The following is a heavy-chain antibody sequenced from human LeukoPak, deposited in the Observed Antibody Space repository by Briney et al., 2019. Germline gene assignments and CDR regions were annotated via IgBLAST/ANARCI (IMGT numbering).Heavy chain of an antibody. CDR3: ARDSDGYYDSDSFGIPDS. D-gene: IGHD3-10*01. Sequence: AASVTVSFKTSGYTFSAYYMHWVRQAPGQGLEWMGWINPNTGGTDYTQNFQGRVTMTRDTSISTAYMELSSLKSDDTAVYYCARDSDGYYDSDSFGIPDSWGQGTLVTVSS. CDR2: INPNTGGT. CDR1: GYTFSAYY. J-gene: IGHJ4*02. V-gene: IGHV1-2*02.